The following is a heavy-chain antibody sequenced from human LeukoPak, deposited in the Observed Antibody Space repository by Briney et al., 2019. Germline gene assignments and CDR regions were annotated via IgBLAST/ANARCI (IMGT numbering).Heavy chain of an antibody. Sequence: GGSLRLSCAASGFTFSAHGMHWVRQAPGKGLEWVALTWYDGSSEYYAASVKGRLTISRGNSKNTLYLQMNSLRAEDTAVYYCAKDRGVVRGVDYWGQGTLVTVSS. J-gene: IGHJ4*02. CDR3: AKDRGVVRGVDY. D-gene: IGHD3-10*01. CDR1: GFTFSAHG. V-gene: IGHV3-33*06. CDR2: TWYDGSSE.